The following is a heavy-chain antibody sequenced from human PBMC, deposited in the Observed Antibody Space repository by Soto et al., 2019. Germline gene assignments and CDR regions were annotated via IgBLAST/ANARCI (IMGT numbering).Heavy chain of an antibody. D-gene: IGHD1-26*01. V-gene: IGHV4-34*01. Sequence: SETLSLTCAAYGGSFSGYYWCRIRQPPGKGLEWIGEINHSGSTNYNPSLKSRVTISVDTSKNQFSLKLSSLTAAETAVYYCARVKSGSYYVGGRYYYYGMDVWGQGTTVTVCS. CDR1: GGSFSGYY. CDR3: ARVKSGSYYVGGRYYYYGMDV. J-gene: IGHJ6*02. CDR2: INHSGST.